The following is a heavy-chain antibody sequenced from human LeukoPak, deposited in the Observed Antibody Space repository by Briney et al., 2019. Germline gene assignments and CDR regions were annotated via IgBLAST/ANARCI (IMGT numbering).Heavy chain of an antibody. CDR1: GGTFSSYA. V-gene: IGHV1-69*05. D-gene: IGHD5-24*01. CDR3: ARGWDVEMATIEDAFDI. Sequence: SVKVSCKASGGTFSSYAISWVRQAPGQGLEWMGGIIPIFGTANYAQKFQGGVTITTDESTSTAYMELSSLRSEDTAVYYCARGWDVEMATIEDAFDIWGQGTMVTVSS. J-gene: IGHJ3*02. CDR2: IIPIFGTA.